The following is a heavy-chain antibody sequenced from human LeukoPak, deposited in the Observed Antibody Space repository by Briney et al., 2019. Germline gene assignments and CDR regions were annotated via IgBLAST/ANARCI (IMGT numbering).Heavy chain of an antibody. Sequence: SENLSLNCTVSGGSISSYYWSWLRQPPGKGLEWIVYIYGGGSTNYKPSLKSRATISVDTSKTQFSLILRSGPGADTAVYYCARHGSVRSPLGPWGQGTLVTVSS. D-gene: IGHD3-10*01. CDR2: IYGGGST. CDR3: ARHGSVRSPLGP. CDR1: GGSISSYY. J-gene: IGHJ5*02. V-gene: IGHV4-59*08.